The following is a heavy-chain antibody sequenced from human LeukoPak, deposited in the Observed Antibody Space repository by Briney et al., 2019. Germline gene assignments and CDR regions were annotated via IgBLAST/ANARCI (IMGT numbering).Heavy chain of an antibody. V-gene: IGHV4-4*07. CDR1: GGSISSYY. Sequence: SETLSLTCTVSGGSISSYYWSWIRQPAGKGLEWIGRIYTSGSTNYNPSLKGRLTMSVDTSKNQFSLDLTSVTAADTAVYYCARGDKPGQGFDYWGQGTLVTVSS. J-gene: IGHJ4*02. CDR3: ARGDKPGQGFDY. D-gene: IGHD2-15*01. CDR2: IYTSGST.